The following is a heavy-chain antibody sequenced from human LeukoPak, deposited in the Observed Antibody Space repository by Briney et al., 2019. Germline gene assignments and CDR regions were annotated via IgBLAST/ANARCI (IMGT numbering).Heavy chain of an antibody. Sequence: SETLSLTCAVYGGSFSTYYWSWIRQPTGKGLEWIGEINHSGSTNYNPSLKSRVTISVDTSKNQFSLKLSSVTAADTAVYYCARKRCSSTSCYGYYYYYMDVWGKGTTVTVSS. CDR2: INHSGST. CDR1: GGSFSTYY. D-gene: IGHD2-2*01. V-gene: IGHV4-34*01. J-gene: IGHJ6*03. CDR3: ARKRCSSTSCYGYYYYYMDV.